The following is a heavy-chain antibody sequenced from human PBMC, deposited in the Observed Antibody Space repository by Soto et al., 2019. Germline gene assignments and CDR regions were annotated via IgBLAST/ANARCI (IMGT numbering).Heavy chain of an antibody. J-gene: IGHJ4*02. CDR2: ISTFNGNT. Sequence: QVQLVQSGAEVKRAGASVKVSCKASGYTFTNYGITWVRQAPGQGLEWMGWISTFNGNTNYAQKLQGRVTMTTDTSTSTAYMELRSLRSDDTAVYYCARHSVSGWYDYWGQGSLVTVSS. CDR1: GYTFTNYG. V-gene: IGHV1-18*01. D-gene: IGHD6-19*01. CDR3: ARHSVSGWYDY.